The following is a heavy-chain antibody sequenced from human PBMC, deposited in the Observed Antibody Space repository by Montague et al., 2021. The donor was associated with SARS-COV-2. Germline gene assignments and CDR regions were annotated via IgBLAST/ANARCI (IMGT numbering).Heavy chain of an antibody. CDR3: ASPTYYYDSSGSDAFDI. Sequence: SETLSLTCTVSGGSISSSSYYWGWLRQPPGKGLEWNGSIYYSGSTYYNPSLKSRVTISVDTSKNQFSLKLSSVTAADTAVYYCASPTYYYDSSGSDAFDIWGQGTMVTVSS. J-gene: IGHJ3*02. CDR2: IYYSGST. V-gene: IGHV4-39*01. CDR1: GGSISSSSYY. D-gene: IGHD3-22*01.